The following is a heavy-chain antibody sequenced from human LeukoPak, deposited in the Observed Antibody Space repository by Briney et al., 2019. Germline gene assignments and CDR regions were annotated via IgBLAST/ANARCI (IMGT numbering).Heavy chain of an antibody. D-gene: IGHD3-10*01. CDR3: ARDCRFTDYGSGNSDYFDY. Sequence: GRSLRLSCAAFGFTFSDYYMSWIRQAPGKGLEWVSYIYSSSSYTNYADSVKGRFTISRDNAKNSLYLQLNSLRAEDTAVYYCARDCRFTDYGSGNSDYFDYWGQGTLVTVSS. V-gene: IGHV3-11*06. CDR2: IYSSSSYT. J-gene: IGHJ4*02. CDR1: GFTFSDYY.